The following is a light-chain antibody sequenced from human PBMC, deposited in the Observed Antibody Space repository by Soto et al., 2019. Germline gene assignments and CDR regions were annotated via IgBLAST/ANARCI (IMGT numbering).Light chain of an antibody. CDR3: SSYAASNDFYFV. Sequence: QSALTRPPSASGSPGQSVTISCTGTSSDVGGYNYVYWYQQYPGRAPKLMIYEVTKRPSGVPDRFSGSKSGNTASLTVSGLRAKDEADYYCSSYAASNDFYFVFGGGTKVTVL. V-gene: IGLV2-8*01. CDR2: EVT. CDR1: SSDVGGYNY. J-gene: IGLJ3*02.